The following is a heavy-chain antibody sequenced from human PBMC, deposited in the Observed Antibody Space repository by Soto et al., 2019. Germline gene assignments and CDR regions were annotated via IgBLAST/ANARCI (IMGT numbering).Heavy chain of an antibody. CDR2: LNEDGSVK. CDR3: VRGKL. CDR1: GFTVSGYW. J-gene: IGHJ4*02. V-gene: IGHV3-7*05. Sequence: GGSLRLSCAVSGFTVSGYWMSWVRQAPGKGPEWVANLNEDGSVKYYVDSVKGRFTISRDNAKNSLSLEMNSLRAEDTAVYYCVRGKLWGKGTQVTVSS.